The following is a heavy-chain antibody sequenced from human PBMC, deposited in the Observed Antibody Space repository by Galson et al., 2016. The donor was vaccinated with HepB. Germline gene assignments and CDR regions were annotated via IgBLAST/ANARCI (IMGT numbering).Heavy chain of an antibody. CDR1: GFSFSNSG. CDR2: ISGPGYNT. J-gene: IGHJ4*02. V-gene: IGHV3-23*01. D-gene: IGHD3-22*01. Sequence: SLRLSCAASGFSFSNSGMSWVRQAPGKGLEWVSDISGPGYNTYYADSVKGRFTVSRDNSKHTVYLQINSLRAEDSAVYFCAKPFYYYDTSGTSGGDYWGQGTLVTVSS. CDR3: AKPFYYYDTSGTSGGDY.